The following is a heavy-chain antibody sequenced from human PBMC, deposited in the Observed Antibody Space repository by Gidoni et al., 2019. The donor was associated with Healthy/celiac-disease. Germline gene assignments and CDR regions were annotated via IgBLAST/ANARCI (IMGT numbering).Heavy chain of an antibody. V-gene: IGHV1-46*03. J-gene: IGHJ6*02. CDR2: SNPSGGSR. Sequence: QVQLSKSGAEVKKPGASLKVSCEASGYTFTSLYSLWVRHDAGQGLGWMGISNPSGGSRSYAQKFQGRVTMTRDTSTSTVYMELSSLRSVDTAVYYCARADCSSTSCFYYYYYGMDVWGQGTTVTVSS. CDR3: ARADCSSTSCFYYYYYGMDV. D-gene: IGHD2-2*01. CDR1: GYTFTSLY.